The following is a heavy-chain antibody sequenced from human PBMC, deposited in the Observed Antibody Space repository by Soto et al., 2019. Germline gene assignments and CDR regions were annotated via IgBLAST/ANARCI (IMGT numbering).Heavy chain of an antibody. CDR3: ARESCNTSWPMDG. Sequence: QVQLQESGPGLVKPSQTLSLTCTVSGGFISSGGYYWAWIRQHPGKGLEWIGYIYYSGSTYYNPFLKRRVTITVDTSKNQFPLKLSSVTAADTGVYYCARESCNTSWPMDGLGQGNTVNVS. J-gene: IGHJ6*02. V-gene: IGHV4-31*03. D-gene: IGHD2-2*01. CDR2: IYYSGST. CDR1: GGFISSGGYY.